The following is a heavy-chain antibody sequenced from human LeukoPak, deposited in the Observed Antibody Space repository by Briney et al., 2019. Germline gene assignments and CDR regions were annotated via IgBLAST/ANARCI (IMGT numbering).Heavy chain of an antibody. CDR1: GGSISSGGYS. V-gene: IGHV4-30-2*06. D-gene: IGHD3-9*01. J-gene: IGHJ3*02. CDR2: IYHSGST. CDR3: ATSRAYYDILTGYSDPDAFDI. Sequence: TLSLTCAVSGGSISSGGYSWSWIRQSPGKGLEWIGYIYHSGSTYYNPSLKSRVTISVDRSKNQFSLKLSSVTAADTAVYYCATSRAYYDILTGYSDPDAFDIWGQGTMVIVSS.